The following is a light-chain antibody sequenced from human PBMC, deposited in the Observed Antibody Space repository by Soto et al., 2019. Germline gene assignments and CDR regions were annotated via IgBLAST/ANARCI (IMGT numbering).Light chain of an antibody. V-gene: IGLV1-51*02. CDR2: QNN. CDR3: GTWDSSLRAV. Sequence: QSVLTQPPSVSAAPGQTVTISCSGSSSNIGKNYVSWYQHFPGTAPKLLIYQNNYRPSGISDRFSGSKSGTSATLGITALQTGDEADYYCGTWDSSLRAVFGGGTQLTVL. CDR1: SSNIGKNY. J-gene: IGLJ2*01.